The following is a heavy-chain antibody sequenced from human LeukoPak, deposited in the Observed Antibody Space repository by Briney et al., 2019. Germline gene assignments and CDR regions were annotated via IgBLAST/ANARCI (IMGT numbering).Heavy chain of an antibody. J-gene: IGHJ4*02. CDR3: AKPYSGSYYDFDY. CDR1: GSIFSDYS. Sequence: GGSLRLSCAASGSIFSDYSLNWVRQAPGKGLEWVSSISSSSSYTKSADSVKGRFTISRDNSKNTLYLQMNSLRAEDTAVYYCAKPYSGSYYDFDYWGQGTLVTVSS. D-gene: IGHD1-26*01. CDR2: ISSSSSYT. V-gene: IGHV3-21*04.